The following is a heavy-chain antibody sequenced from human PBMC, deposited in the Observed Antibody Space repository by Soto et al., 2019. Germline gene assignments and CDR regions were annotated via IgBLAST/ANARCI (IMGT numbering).Heavy chain of an antibody. CDR1: GFTFSSYA. CDR2: ISGSGGST. V-gene: IGHV3-23*01. J-gene: IGHJ4*02. CDR3: AKSYSSGWYYSSYFDY. Sequence: PGGSLRLSCAASGFTFSSYAMSWVRQAPGKGLEWVSAISGSGGSTYYADSVEGRFTISRDNSKNTLYLQMNSLRAEDTAVYYCAKSYSSGWYYSSYFDYWGQGTLVTVSS. D-gene: IGHD6-19*01.